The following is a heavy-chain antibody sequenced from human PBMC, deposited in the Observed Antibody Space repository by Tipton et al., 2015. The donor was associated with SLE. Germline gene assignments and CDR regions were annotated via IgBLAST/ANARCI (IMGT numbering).Heavy chain of an antibody. CDR3: ARPAVATTGTFDY. CDR1: GDSINSGRFY. Sequence: TLSLTCNVSGDSINSGRFYWNWIRQHPGKGLEWIGLIHHSGGTFYNPSLKSRVTISQDTSKNQFSLRLTSVTAADTAVYYCARPAVATTGTFDYWGQGTLVTVSS. CDR2: IHHSGGT. D-gene: IGHD6-19*01. V-gene: IGHV4-31*03. J-gene: IGHJ4*02.